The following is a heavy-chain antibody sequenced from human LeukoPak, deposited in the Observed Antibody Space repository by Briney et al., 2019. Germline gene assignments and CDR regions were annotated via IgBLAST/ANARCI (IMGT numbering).Heavy chain of an antibody. CDR3: ARDPDAFDI. CDR1: GFTFSSDG. Sequence: PGGSLRLSCAASGFTFSSDGMHWVRQAPGKGLEWVSVIYSGASTYYADSVKGRFTISRDNSKNTLYLQMNSLRAEDTAVYYCARDPDAFDIWGQGTMVTVSS. CDR2: IYSGAST. J-gene: IGHJ3*02. V-gene: IGHV3-66*01.